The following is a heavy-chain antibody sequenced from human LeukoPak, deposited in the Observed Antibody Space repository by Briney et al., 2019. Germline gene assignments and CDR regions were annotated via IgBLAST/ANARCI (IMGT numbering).Heavy chain of an antibody. Sequence: GESLKISCKGSGYIFTTYWIGWVRQMPGKGLEWMGIIFPGDSDTLYSRSFEGQVTIPADKSITTAYLQWSSLKASDTAIYYCATSESQTRFDYWGQGTLVTVSS. CDR2: IFPGDSDT. CDR3: ATSESQTRFDY. D-gene: IGHD1/OR15-1a*01. V-gene: IGHV5-51*01. J-gene: IGHJ4*02. CDR1: GYIFTTYW.